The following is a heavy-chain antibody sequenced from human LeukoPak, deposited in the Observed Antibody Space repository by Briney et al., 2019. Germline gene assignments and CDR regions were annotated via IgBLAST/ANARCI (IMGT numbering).Heavy chain of an antibody. CDR2: MREDGREI. V-gene: IGHV3-7*01. CDR1: GFPYDVQT. D-gene: IGHD3-3*02. J-gene: IGHJ4*02. CDR3: VRTSRSISSDY. Sequence: GGSLRLSCAASGFPYDVQTMSWVRQAPGKGLEWVASMREDGREIHYVDSVKGRFTISRDNPKNSLYLQMNSLRAEDTAVYYCVRTSRSISSDYWGQGTQVTVSS.